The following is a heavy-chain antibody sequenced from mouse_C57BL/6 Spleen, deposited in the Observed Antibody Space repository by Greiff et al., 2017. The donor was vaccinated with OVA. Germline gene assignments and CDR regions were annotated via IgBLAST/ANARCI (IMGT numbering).Heavy chain of an antibody. CDR3: VRQTNYNYAMDY. CDR2: IRSKSNNYAT. D-gene: IGHD2-1*01. Sequence: DVMLVESGGGLVQPKGSLKLSCAASGFSFNTYAMNWVRQAPGKGLEWVARIRSKSNNYATYYADSVKDRFTISRDDSESMLYLQMNNLKTEDTAMYYCVRQTNYNYAMDYWGQGTSVTVSS. J-gene: IGHJ4*01. V-gene: IGHV10-1*01. CDR1: GFSFNTYA.